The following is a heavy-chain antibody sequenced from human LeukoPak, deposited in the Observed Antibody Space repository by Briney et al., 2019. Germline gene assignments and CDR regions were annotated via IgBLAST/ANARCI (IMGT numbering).Heavy chain of an antibody. CDR2: ISGNDDGT. D-gene: IGHD3-22*01. V-gene: IGHV3-23*01. J-gene: IGHJ4*02. CDR1: GFTFSTCG. Sequence: GGSLRLSCTASGFTFSTCGMTWVRQAPGKGLEWVSSISGNDDGTYYADSVKGRFTISRDNSKNTLYLQMNSLRAEDTAIYYCAKEDYYDSSGYYQKKDYWGQGTLVTVSS. CDR3: AKEDYYDSSGYYQKKDY.